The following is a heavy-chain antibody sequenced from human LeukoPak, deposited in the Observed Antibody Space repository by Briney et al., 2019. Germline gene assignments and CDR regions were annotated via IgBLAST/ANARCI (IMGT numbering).Heavy chain of an antibody. J-gene: IGHJ4*02. V-gene: IGHV3-66*01. CDR2: IYSGGST. CDR3: ARAGPSSSWHQFDY. Sequence: GGSLRLSCAASGFTVSSNYLSWIRQAPGKGLEWVSVIYSGGSTYYADSVKGRFTISRDNSKNTLYLQMSSLTAEDTAVYYCARAGPSSSWHQFDYWGQGTLVTVSS. D-gene: IGHD6-13*01. CDR1: GFTVSSNY.